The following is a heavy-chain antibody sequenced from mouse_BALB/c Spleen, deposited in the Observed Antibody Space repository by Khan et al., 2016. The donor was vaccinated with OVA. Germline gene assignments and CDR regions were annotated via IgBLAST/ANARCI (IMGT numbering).Heavy chain of an antibody. V-gene: IGHV2-9*02. J-gene: IGHJ2*01. Sequence: QVQLKQSGPGLVAPSQSLSITCTVSGFSLTSYGVHWVRQTPGKGLEWLAGIWAGGSTNYNSALMSRRSISKENSTSQLLFKMNSLQTYDTAMLYCARLEDLWGQGTTLTVSA. CDR1: GFSLTSYG. CDR3: ARLEDL. CDR2: IWAGGST.